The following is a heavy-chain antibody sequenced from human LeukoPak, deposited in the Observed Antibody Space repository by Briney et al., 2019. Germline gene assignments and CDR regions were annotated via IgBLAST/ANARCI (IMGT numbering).Heavy chain of an antibody. CDR2: IGGGGSTT. V-gene: IGHV3-74*01. Sequence: PGGSLRLSCAASGFTFSGNWMHWVRQAPGKGLVWVSRIGGGGSTTTYADSVKGRFTISRDNAKNTLYLQMNSLRAEDTAVYYCTSQGREGWFDPWGQGTLVTVSS. CDR1: GFTFSGNW. D-gene: IGHD1-26*01. CDR3: TSQGREGWFDP. J-gene: IGHJ5*02.